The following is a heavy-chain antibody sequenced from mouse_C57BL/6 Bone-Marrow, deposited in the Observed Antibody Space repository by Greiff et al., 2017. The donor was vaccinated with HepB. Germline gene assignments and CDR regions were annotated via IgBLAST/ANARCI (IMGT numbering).Heavy chain of an antibody. CDR2: IYYSGTI. CDR1: GISITTGNYR. D-gene: IGHD2-1*01. V-gene: IGHV3-5*01. CDR3: TRDPSLLWYHWYFDV. J-gene: IGHJ1*03. Sequence: EVQLQESGPGLVKPSQTVFLTCTVTGISITTGNYRWSWIRQFPGNKLEWIGYIYYSGTITYNPSLTSRTTITRDTPKNQFFLEMNSLTAEDTATYYCTRDPSLLWYHWYFDVWGTGTTVTVSS.